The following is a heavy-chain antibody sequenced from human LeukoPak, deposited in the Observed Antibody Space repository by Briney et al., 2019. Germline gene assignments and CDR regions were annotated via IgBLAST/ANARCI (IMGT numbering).Heavy chain of an antibody. CDR3: ARDEYSSSWYGAFDY. D-gene: IGHD6-13*01. V-gene: IGHV3-21*01. J-gene: IGHJ4*02. CDR1: GFTFSSHT. CDR2: ISSSSSYI. Sequence: PGGSLRLSCAASGFTFSSHTMNWVRQAPGKGLEWVSSISSSSSYIYYADSVKGRFTISRDNAKNSLYLQMNSLRAEDTAIYYCARDEYSSSWYGAFDYWGQGTLVTVSS.